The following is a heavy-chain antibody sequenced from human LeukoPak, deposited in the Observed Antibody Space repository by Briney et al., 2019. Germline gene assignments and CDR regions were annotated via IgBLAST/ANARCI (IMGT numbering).Heavy chain of an antibody. J-gene: IGHJ3*01. CDR3: AREPPCSSTSCYVTGAFDF. V-gene: IGHV3-21*01. D-gene: IGHD2-2*01. Sequence: GGSLRLSCAASGFSFSIYSMNWVRQAPGKGLEWVSSVSSSSTSIYYADSLKGRFTISRDNAKNSLFLQVNSLRDEDTAVYYCAREPPCSSTSCYVTGAFDFWGQGTMVTASS. CDR1: GFSFSIYS. CDR2: VSSSSTSI.